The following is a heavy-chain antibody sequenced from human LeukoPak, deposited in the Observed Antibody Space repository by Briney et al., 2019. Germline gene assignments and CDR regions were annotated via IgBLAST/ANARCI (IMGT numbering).Heavy chain of an antibody. J-gene: IGHJ1*01. CDR1: GFTFSSYA. V-gene: IGHV3-23*01. CDR2: ISGSGGST. CDR3: ARTTTVTTGYFQH. Sequence: PGGSLRLSCAASGFTFSSYAMSWVRQAPGKGLEWVSAISGSGGSTYYADPVKGRFTISRDNSKNTLYLQMNSLRAEDTAVYYCARTTTVTTGYFQHWGQGTLVTVSS. D-gene: IGHD4-17*01.